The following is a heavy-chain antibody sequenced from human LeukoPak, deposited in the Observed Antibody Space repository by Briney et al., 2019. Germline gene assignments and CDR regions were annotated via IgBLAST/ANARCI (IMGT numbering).Heavy chain of an antibody. D-gene: IGHD6-19*01. CDR3: ARQKAVAGTGNWFDP. J-gene: IGHJ5*02. Sequence: SETLSLTCTVSGGSISSDYWSWMRQPPGKGLEWIAFLHYSGTINYNPSLKSRVTISVDTSKNQFSLKLSSVTAADTAVYYCARQKAVAGTGNWFDPWGQGTLVTVSP. V-gene: IGHV4-59*08. CDR2: LHYSGTI. CDR1: GGSISSDY.